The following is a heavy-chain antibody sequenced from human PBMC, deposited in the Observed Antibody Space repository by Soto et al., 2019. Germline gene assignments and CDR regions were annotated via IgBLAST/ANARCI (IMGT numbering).Heavy chain of an antibody. CDR2: IWYDGSNK. J-gene: IGHJ3*02. V-gene: IGHV3-33*01. Sequence: GGSLRLSCAASGFTFSSYGMHWVRQAPGKGLEWVAVIWYDGSNKYYADSVKGRFTISRDNSKNTLYLQMNSLRAEDTAVYYCARDARYYDILTGYYSYDAFDIWGQGTMVTVSS. CDR3: ARDARYYDILTGYYSYDAFDI. D-gene: IGHD3-9*01. CDR1: GFTFSSYG.